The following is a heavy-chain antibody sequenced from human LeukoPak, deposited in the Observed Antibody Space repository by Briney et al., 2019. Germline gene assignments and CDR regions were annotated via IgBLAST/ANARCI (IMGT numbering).Heavy chain of an antibody. CDR3: ARGVSTGGYSYGSASYDAFDI. Sequence: GGSLRLSCEASGFTFSSYSMNWVRQAPGKGLEWVSSISSSSSYIYYADSVKGRFTISRDNAKNSLYLQMNSLRAEDTAVYYCARGVSTGGYSYGSASYDAFDIWGQGTMVTVSS. V-gene: IGHV3-21*01. CDR2: ISSSSSYI. D-gene: IGHD5-18*01. CDR1: GFTFSSYS. J-gene: IGHJ3*02.